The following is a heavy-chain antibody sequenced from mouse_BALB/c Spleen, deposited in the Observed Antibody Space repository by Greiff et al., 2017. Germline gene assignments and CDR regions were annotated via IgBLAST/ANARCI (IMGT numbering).Heavy chain of an antibody. CDR1: GFSLTSYG. D-gene: IGHD1-1*02. CDR2: IWAGGST. V-gene: IGHV2-9*02. J-gene: IGHJ2*01. CDR3: DRVGGSDFDY. Sequence: VQLQQSGPGLVAPPQSLSITCTVSGFSLTSYGVHWVRQPPGKGLEWLGVIWAGGSTNYNSALLSRLSISKDNSKSQVCLKMNSLQTDDTAMYYCDRVGGSDFDYWGQGTTLTVSS.